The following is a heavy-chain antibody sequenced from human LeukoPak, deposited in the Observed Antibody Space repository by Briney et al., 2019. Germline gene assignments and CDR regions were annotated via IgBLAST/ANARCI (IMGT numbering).Heavy chain of an antibody. V-gene: IGHV3-43*01. CDR3: AKDMGLAELGDYYYYGMDV. CDR1: GFTFDDYT. Sequence: GGSLRLSCAASGFTFDDYTMHWVRQAPGKGLEWVSLISWDGGSTYYADSVKGRFTISRDNSKNSLYLQMNSLRTEDTALYYCAKDMGLAELGDYYYYGMDVWGQGTTVTVSS. J-gene: IGHJ6*02. CDR2: ISWDGGST. D-gene: IGHD1-26*01.